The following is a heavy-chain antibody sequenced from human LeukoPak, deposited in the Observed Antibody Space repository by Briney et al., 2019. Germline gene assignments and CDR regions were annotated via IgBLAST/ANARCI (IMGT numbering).Heavy chain of an antibody. CDR3: ARGGYCSSTSCRNWFDP. D-gene: IGHD2-2*01. CDR1: GGSFSGYY. Sequence: SETLSLTCAVYGGSFSGYYWSWIRQPPGKGLEWIGEINNSGSTNYNPSLKSRVTISVDTSKNQFSLKLSSVTAADTAVYYCARGGYCSSTSCRNWFDPWGQGTLVTVSS. J-gene: IGHJ5*02. CDR2: INNSGST. V-gene: IGHV4-34*01.